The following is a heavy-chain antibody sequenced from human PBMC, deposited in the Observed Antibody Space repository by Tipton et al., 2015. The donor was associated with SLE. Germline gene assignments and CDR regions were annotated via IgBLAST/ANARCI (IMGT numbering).Heavy chain of an antibody. CDR3: ARDSGAPFLEWLRWNDEGYYYYMDV. V-gene: IGHV4-34*01. CDR2: INHSGST. Sequence: TLSLTCAVYGGSFSGYYWSWIRQPPGKGLEWIGEINHSGSTNYNPSLKSRVTISVDTSKNQFSLKLSSVTAADTAVYYCARDSGAPFLEWLRWNDEGYYYYMDVWGKGTTVTVSS. CDR1: GGSFSGYY. J-gene: IGHJ6*03. D-gene: IGHD3-3*02.